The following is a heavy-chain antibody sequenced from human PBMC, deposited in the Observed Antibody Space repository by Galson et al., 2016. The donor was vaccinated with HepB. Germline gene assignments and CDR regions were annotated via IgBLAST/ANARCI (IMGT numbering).Heavy chain of an antibody. Sequence: SLRLSCAASGFTFSSYTMNWVRQAPGKGLEWVSYISSSSSTTYYADSVKGRFTISRDDARNTLYLRMNSLRAEDTAVYYCASSVRGSGCPPRGYWGQGILVTVAS. CDR3: ASSVRGSGCPPRGY. CDR1: GFTFSSYT. J-gene: IGHJ4*02. V-gene: IGHV3-48*04. D-gene: IGHD3-10*01. CDR2: ISSSSSTT.